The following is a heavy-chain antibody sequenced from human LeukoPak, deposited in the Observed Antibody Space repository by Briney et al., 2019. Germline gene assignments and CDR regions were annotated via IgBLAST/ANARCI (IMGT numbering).Heavy chain of an antibody. V-gene: IGHV3-43D*03. J-gene: IGHJ4*02. D-gene: IGHD4-17*01. Sequence: QPGGSLRLSCAASGFTFDDYAMHWVLQAPGKGLQWISSINWVGDTSSYADSVKGRFTVSRDNTKGSLYLQMHSLRNEDTALYYCAKDRQYGDYGGGDFFDSWGQGTLVTVSS. CDR2: INWVGDTS. CDR1: GFTFDDYA. CDR3: AKDRQYGDYGGGDFFDS.